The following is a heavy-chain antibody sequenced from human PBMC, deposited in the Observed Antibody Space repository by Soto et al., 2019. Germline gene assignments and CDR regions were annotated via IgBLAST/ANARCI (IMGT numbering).Heavy chain of an antibody. J-gene: IGHJ4*02. V-gene: IGHV3-33*05. CDR2: TSYDGSNN. CDR3: ARWGTTGGLDV. D-gene: IGHD3-16*01. CDR1: GFTFRSYV. Sequence: QVQLVESGGGVVQPGTSLRLSCVGSGFTFRSYVIHWVRQAPGKGLEWVALTSYDGSNNLYGDSVKGRFTISRHNSRNTVELQMDSLRCEDTALYYCARWGTTGGLDVWGQGTMVYVSS.